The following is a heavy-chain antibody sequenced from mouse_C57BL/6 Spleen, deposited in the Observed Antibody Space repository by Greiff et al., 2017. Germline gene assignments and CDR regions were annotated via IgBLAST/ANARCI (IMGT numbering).Heavy chain of an antibody. CDR2: IYPGSGNT. Sequence: VQLQQSGAELVRPGASVKLSCKASGYTFTDYYINWVKQRPGQGLEWIARIYPGSGNTYYNEKFKGKATLTAEKSSSTAYMQLSSLTSEDSAVYFCARDYDYDPFDYWGQGTTLTVSS. CDR3: ARDYDYDPFDY. J-gene: IGHJ2*01. V-gene: IGHV1-76*01. D-gene: IGHD2-4*01. CDR1: GYTFTDYY.